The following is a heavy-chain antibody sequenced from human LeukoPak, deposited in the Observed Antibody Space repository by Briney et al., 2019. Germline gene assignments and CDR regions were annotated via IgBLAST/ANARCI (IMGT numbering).Heavy chain of an antibody. CDR3: TRMTTGHDY. CDR1: GVSFNDYY. V-gene: IGHV4-34*01. CDR2: INHSGYT. Sequence: PSETLSLTCAVSGVSFNDYYWSWVRQTPGKGLEWIGEINHSGYTNDSPSLKSRVTLSIDTSRKQFSLDLRSVTVADTGIYYCTRMTTGHDYWGQGTLVTVSS. J-gene: IGHJ4*02. D-gene: IGHD4-17*01.